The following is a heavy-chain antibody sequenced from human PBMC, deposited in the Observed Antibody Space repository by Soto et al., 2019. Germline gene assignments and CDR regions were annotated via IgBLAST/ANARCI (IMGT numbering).Heavy chain of an antibody. D-gene: IGHD4-17*01. CDR3: ARDPAVTTDYGLDV. V-gene: IGHV3-53*01. CDR2: IYTDGRT. J-gene: IGHJ6*02. CDR1: GFTVNVNY. Sequence: GGSLRLSCAASGFTVNVNYMTWVRQAPGKGLEWVSFIYTDGRTFYADSVKGRFTISRDDSENTVYLQMNSLRVEDTAGYYCARDPAVTTDYGLDVWGQGTTVTVSS.